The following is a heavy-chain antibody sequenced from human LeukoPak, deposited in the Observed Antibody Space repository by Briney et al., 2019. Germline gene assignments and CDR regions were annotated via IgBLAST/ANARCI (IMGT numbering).Heavy chain of an antibody. D-gene: IGHD5-24*01. J-gene: IGHJ4*02. CDR1: GGSFSGYY. CDR2: INHSGST. V-gene: IGHV4-34*01. CDR3: ARIHDRRDGYNYLDY. Sequence: SETLSLTCAVYGGSFSGYYWSWIRQPPGKGLEWIGEINHSGSTNYNPSLKSRVTISVDTSKNQFSLKLSSVTAADTAVYYCARIHDRRDGYNYLDYWGQGTLVTVSS.